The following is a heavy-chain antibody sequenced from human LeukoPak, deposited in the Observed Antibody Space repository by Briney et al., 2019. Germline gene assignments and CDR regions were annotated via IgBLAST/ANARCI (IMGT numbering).Heavy chain of an antibody. CDR1: GGSISSTNYY. CDR2: IYYSGST. V-gene: IGHV4-39*01. J-gene: IGHJ5*02. Sequence: SETLSLTCTVSGGSISSTNYYWGWIRQPPGKGLEWIGSIYYSGSTYYNPSLKSRVTISVDTSKDQFSLKLSSVTAADTAVYYCAIVAIRGGFDPWGQGTLVTVSS. CDR3: AIVAIRGGFDP. D-gene: IGHD3-10*01.